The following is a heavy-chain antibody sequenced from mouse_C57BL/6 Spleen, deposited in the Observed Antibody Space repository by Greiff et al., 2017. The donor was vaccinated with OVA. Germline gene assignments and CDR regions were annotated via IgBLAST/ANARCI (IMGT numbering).Heavy chain of an antibody. D-gene: IGHD1-1*01. CDR2: IWTGGGT. CDR3: ARFITTVVAPNYYAMDY. Sequence: VHLVESGPGLVAPSQSLSITCTVSGFSLTSYAISWVRQPPGKGLEWLGVIWTGGGTNYNSALKSRLSISKDNSKSQVFLKMNSLQTDDTARYYCARFITTVVAPNYYAMDYWGQGTSVTVSS. CDR1: GFSLTSYA. J-gene: IGHJ4*01. V-gene: IGHV2-9-1*01.